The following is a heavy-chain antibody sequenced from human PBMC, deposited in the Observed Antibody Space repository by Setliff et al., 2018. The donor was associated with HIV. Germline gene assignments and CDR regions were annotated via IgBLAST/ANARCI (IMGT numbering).Heavy chain of an antibody. D-gene: IGHD4-4*01. CDR1: GASLSNYY. J-gene: IGHJ4*02. CDR3: ARWNFMTTVTFDY. Sequence: SETLSLTCTVSGASLSNYYWRWIRQSPGKGLEWIGYMYTSWSANFNPSLKSRATISLDTSKNQFSLKLSSVTAADTAVYYCARWNFMTTVTFDYWGQGTLVTVSS. CDR2: MYTSWSA. V-gene: IGHV4-4*08.